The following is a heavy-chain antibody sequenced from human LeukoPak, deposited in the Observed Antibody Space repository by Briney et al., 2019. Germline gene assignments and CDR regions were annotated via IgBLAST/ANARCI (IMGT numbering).Heavy chain of an antibody. CDR1: GGSFSGYY. CDR3: ARGWKRTYYGMDV. CDR2: INHSGST. J-gene: IGHJ6*02. D-gene: IGHD1-1*01. V-gene: IGHV4-34*01. Sequence: SETLSLTCAVYGGSFSGYYWSWIRQPPGKGLEWIGEINHSGSTNYNPSLKSRVTISVDTPKNQFSLKLSSVTAADTAVYYCARGWKRTYYGMDVWGQGTTVTVSS.